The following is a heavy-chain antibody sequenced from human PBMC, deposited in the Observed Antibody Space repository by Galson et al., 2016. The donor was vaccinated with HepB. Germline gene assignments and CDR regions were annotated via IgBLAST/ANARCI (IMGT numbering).Heavy chain of an antibody. CDR1: GFTFSSYT. Sequence: SLRLSCAASGFTFSSYTMSWVRQAPGMGLEWVSSISGSGSFTYFADSVKGRFTISRDNSKNTLYLQMNSLRAEDTATYYCAKDPGRGSGWFFFDSWGQGTLGTVSS. D-gene: IGHD6-19*01. CDR2: ISGSGSFT. CDR3: AKDPGRGSGWFFFDS. J-gene: IGHJ4*02. V-gene: IGHV3-23*01.